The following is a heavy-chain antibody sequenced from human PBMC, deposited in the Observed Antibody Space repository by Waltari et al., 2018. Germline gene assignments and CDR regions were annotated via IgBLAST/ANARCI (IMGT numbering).Heavy chain of an antibody. D-gene: IGHD3-10*01. CDR1: GYACNNAW. V-gene: IGHV3-15*01. J-gene: IGHJ4*02. CDR2: IKREMDGGTA. CDR3: VRESFGNDI. Sequence: EAQLVESGGGLVKPGESLRLSCAGSGYACNNAWMSWVRQAPGKGLEWVGRIKREMDGGTAEYAESVKDRFTISRDDSKNTLYLQMNSLKSEDSAVYFCVRESFGNDIWGQGTLVTVSS.